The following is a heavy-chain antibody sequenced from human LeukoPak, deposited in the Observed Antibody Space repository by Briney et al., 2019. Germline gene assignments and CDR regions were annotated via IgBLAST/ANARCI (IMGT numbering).Heavy chain of an antibody. J-gene: IGHJ4*02. Sequence: GGSLRLSCLASGFTFSRYSMKWVRQAPGKGLEWVSSISGSSNDKHYIDSVKGRFTISRDNAKNSLFLQMNSLRAEDTAVYYCAKDVRFSDSSGYYYSWGRGTLVTVSS. CDR3: AKDVRFSDSSGYYYS. CDR1: GFTFSRYS. D-gene: IGHD3-22*01. CDR2: ISGSSNDK. V-gene: IGHV3-21*01.